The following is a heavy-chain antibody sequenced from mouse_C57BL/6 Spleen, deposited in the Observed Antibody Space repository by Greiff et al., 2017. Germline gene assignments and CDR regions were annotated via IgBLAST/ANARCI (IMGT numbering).Heavy chain of an antibody. J-gene: IGHJ3*01. V-gene: IGHV1-61*01. CDR2: IYPSDSET. Sequence: QVQLQQPGAELVRPGSSVKLSCKASGYTFTSYWMAWVKQRPGQGLEWIGNIYPSDSETHYNQKFKDKATLTVDKSSSTAYMQLSSLTSEDSAVYYCAGGYDRFAYWGQGTLVTVSA. D-gene: IGHD2-2*01. CDR1: GYTFTSYW. CDR3: AGGYDRFAY.